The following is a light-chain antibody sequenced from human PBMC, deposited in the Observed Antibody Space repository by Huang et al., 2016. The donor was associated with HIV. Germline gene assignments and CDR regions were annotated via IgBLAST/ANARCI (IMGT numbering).Light chain of an antibody. Sequence: DIVMTQSPLSLPVTPGEPASISCRSSQSLVHDNGYSYLDWYLQKPGQSPQVLIYMASVRAPGIPDRVSGGGSGTNFTLEINRVDAEDVGTYYCMQSLQSLTFGGGTRLEIK. CDR3: MQSLQSLT. V-gene: IGKV2-28*01. J-gene: IGKJ4*01. CDR2: MAS. CDR1: QSLVHDNGYSY.